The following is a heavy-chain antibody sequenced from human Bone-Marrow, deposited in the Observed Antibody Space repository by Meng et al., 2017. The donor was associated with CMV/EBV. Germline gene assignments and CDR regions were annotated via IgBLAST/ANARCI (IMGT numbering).Heavy chain of an antibody. CDR1: GFTFSSYD. CDR2: INSDGSST. D-gene: IGHD3-3*01. Sequence: GESLKISCAASGFTFSSYDMHWVRQAPGKGLVWVSRINSDGSSTSYADSVKGRFTISRDNAKNTLYLQMNSLRAEDTAVYYCAREYYDFWSGPLDYYYYGMDVWGQGTTVTVSS. CDR3: AREYYDFWSGPLDYYYYGMDV. J-gene: IGHJ6*02. V-gene: IGHV3-74*01.